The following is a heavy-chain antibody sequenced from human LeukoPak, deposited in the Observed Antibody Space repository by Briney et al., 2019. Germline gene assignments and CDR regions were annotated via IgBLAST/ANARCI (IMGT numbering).Heavy chain of an antibody. CDR3: ARGDLQWPGVDY. V-gene: IGHV3-74*01. Sequence: GGSLRLSCAASGFTFSSYWMHWVRQAPGKGLVLVSDINSDGSRTSYADSVKGRFTISRDNAKNTLYLQMNSLRAEDTAVYYCARGDLQWPGVDYWGQGTLVTVSS. D-gene: IGHD1-26*01. CDR1: GFTFSSYW. J-gene: IGHJ4*02. CDR2: INSDGSRT.